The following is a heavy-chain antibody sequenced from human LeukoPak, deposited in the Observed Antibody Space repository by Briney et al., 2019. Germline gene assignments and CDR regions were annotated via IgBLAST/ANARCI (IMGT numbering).Heavy chain of an antibody. CDR3: AKGRVNYGSGSYPNDY. Sequence: GRSLRLSCAASGFTFSTYAMHWVRQAPGKGLEWVAVISYDGSNKYYADSVKGRFTISRDNSKNTLFLQMNSLRAEDTAVYFCAKGRVNYGSGSYPNDYWGQGTLVTVSS. D-gene: IGHD3-10*01. CDR2: ISYDGSNK. V-gene: IGHV3-30*04. CDR1: GFTFSTYA. J-gene: IGHJ4*02.